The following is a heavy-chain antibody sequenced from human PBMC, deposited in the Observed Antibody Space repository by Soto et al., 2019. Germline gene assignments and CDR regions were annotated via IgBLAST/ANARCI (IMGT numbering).Heavy chain of an antibody. J-gene: IGHJ5*02. V-gene: IGHV4-4*02. CDR1: GGSISSSNW. Sequence: QVQLQESGPGLVKPSGTLSLTCAVSGGSISSSNWWGWVRQSPGKGLEWIGEIYHSENTNYNTSLKAQVTISVDQSRDQLSLRLSSVTAADPAVYYCGRLDFGTVTSSPWGKGTLVTVSS. CDR2: IYHSENT. CDR3: GRLDFGTVTSSP. D-gene: IGHD4-17*01.